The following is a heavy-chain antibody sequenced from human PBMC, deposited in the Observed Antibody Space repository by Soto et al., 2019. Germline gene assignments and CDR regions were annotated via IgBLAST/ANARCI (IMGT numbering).Heavy chain of an antibody. CDR3: ASVRCSGGSCLPDRYYYYGMDV. J-gene: IGHJ6*02. D-gene: IGHD2-15*01. CDR2: IIPIFGTA. CDR1: GGTFSSYA. Sequence: QVQLVQSGAEVKKPGSSVKVSCKASGGTFSSYAISWVRQAPGQGLEWMGGIIPIFGTANYAQKFQGRVTITADESTSTAYMELSSLRSEDTAVYYCASVRCSGGSCLPDRYYYYGMDVLGQGTTVTVSS. V-gene: IGHV1-69*01.